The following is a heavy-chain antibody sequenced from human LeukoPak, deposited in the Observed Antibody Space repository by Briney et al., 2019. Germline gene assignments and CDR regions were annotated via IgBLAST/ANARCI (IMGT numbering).Heavy chain of an antibody. J-gene: IGHJ4*02. D-gene: IGHD3-9*01. V-gene: IGHV3-74*01. CDR1: GFTFSTSW. CDR2: MNSDGSTT. CDR3: IRALNGDKDY. Sequence: GGSLRLSCAGSGFTFSTSWMHWVRQAPGEGLVWVSRMNSDGSTTTYAESVKGRFTISRDNAKNTLFLQMNSLGAEDTAVYYCIRALNGDKDYWGQGTLVTVSS.